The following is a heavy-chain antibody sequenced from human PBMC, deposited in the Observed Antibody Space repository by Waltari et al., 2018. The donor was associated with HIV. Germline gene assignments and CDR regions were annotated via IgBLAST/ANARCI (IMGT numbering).Heavy chain of an antibody. V-gene: IGHV3-13*01. CDR3: ARSRFGDLDIMDS. CDR1: GFTFSNYD. D-gene: IGHD3-10*01. Sequence: EVQLVESGGGLVQPGGSLRLACAASGFTFSNYDMHWVRQVTGKSLDWVSVIDTAGDTYYPGSVKGRFTVSRDNAKNSLYLQMNSLRAEDTAVYYCARSRFGDLDIMDSWGQGTLVTVSS. CDR2: IDTAGDT. J-gene: IGHJ4*02.